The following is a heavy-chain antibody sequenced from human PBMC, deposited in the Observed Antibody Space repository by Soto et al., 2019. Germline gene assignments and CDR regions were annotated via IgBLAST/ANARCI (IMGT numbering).Heavy chain of an antibody. Sequence: QIQLVQSGTEVKRSGASVKVSCKTSGYSFTTYGLSWVRQAPGRGLEWVGWISGYNGNTNYAQKFQGTVILTTDTPTTTGYMEIKSLSSDDTAVYYFVRDTYYYHSSGPAPFEYWGQGTQVTVSS. J-gene: IGHJ4*02. CDR2: ISGYNGNT. CDR3: VRDTYYYHSSGPAPFEY. CDR1: GYSFTTYG. V-gene: IGHV1-18*01. D-gene: IGHD3-22*01.